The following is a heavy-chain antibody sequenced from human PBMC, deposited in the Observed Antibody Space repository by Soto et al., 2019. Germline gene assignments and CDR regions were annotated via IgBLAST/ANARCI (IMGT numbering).Heavy chain of an antibody. CDR3: TTDSRTTLPEIRFDD. CDR1: GFPFSNAW. Sequence: PGGSLRLSCGASGFPFSNAWINWVRQIPGKGLEWVGRVKSKTDGGSADYAAPVKGRFAVSRDDSQNIVFLQMNSLKIEDTGVYYCTTDSRTTLPEIRFDDWGHGTQVTVSS. J-gene: IGHJ4*01. CDR2: VKSKTDGGSA. D-gene: IGHD1-26*01. V-gene: IGHV3-15*07.